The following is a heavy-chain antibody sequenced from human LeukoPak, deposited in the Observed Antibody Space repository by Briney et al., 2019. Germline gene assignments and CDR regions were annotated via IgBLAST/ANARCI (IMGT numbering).Heavy chain of an antibody. CDR2: ISYDGSNK. Sequence: GGSLRFSCAASGFTFSSYGLHWVRQAPGKGLEGVAVISYDGSNKYYADSVKGRFTISRDNSKNTLYLQMNSLRAEDTAVYYCAKATWIQLWSYFDYWGQGTLVTVSS. V-gene: IGHV3-30*18. J-gene: IGHJ4*02. CDR3: AKATWIQLWSYFDY. D-gene: IGHD5-18*01. CDR1: GFTFSSYG.